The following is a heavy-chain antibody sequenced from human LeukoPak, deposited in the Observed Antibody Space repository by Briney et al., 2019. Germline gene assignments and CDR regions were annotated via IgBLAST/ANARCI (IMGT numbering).Heavy chain of an antibody. CDR1: GYTFTSYY. CDR3: ARDMKYYDILTGYSADAFDI. V-gene: IGHV1-46*01. Sequence: ASVKVSFKASGYTFTSYYMHWVRQAPGQGLEWMGIINPSGGSTSYAQKFQGTVTMTRDMSTSTVYMELSSLRSEDTAVYYCARDMKYYDILTGYSADAFDIWGQGTMFTVSS. CDR2: INPSGGST. J-gene: IGHJ3*02. D-gene: IGHD3-9*01.